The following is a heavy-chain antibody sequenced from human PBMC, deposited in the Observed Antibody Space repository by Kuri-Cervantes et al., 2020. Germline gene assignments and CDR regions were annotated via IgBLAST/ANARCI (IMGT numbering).Heavy chain of an antibody. CDR3: ARGRAVARKGGKYYFDY. CDR1: GGSFSGYY. CDR2: INHSGST. V-gene: IGHV4-34*01. Sequence: SETLSLTCAVYGGSFSGYYWSWIRQPPGKGLEWIGEINHSGSTNYNPSLKSRVTISVDTSKNQFSLKLSSVTAADTAVYYCARGRAVARKGGKYYFDYWGQGTLVTVSS. J-gene: IGHJ4*02. D-gene: IGHD6-19*01.